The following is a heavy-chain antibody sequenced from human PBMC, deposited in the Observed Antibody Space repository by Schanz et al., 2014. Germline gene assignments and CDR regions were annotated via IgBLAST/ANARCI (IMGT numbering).Heavy chain of an antibody. CDR2: IRSSSTPI. J-gene: IGHJ6*03. V-gene: IGHV3-48*04. D-gene: IGHD3-10*01. CDR3: AKGSRSGSKVMDV. CDR1: GFTFSDYS. Sequence: EVQLVESGGGWVQPGGSLRLSCAASGFTFSDYSMNWVRQAPGKGPEWVSYIRSSSTPIYYADSVRGRFTISRDSAKNSLYLQMNSLRPEDTALYYCAKGSRSGSKVMDVWGKGTTVAVSS.